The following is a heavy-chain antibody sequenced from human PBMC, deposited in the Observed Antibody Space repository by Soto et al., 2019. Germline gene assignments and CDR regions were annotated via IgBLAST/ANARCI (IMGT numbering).Heavy chain of an antibody. CDR1: GYTFTSYD. CDR3: ARGLYGSGSYYTPPDY. J-gene: IGHJ4*02. CDR2: MNPNSGNT. D-gene: IGHD3-10*01. V-gene: IGHV1-8*01. Sequence: ASVKVSCKASGYTFTSYDINWVRQATGQGLEWMGWMNPNSGNTGYAQKFQGRVTMTRNTSISTAYMELNSLRSEDTAVYYCARGLYGSGSYYTPPDYWGQGTLVTVSS.